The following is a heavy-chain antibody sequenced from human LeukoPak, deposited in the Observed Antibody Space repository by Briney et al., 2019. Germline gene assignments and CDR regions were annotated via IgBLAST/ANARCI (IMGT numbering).Heavy chain of an antibody. Sequence: PGGSLRLSCAASGFTLSSYAMHWVRQAPGKGLEWVAIIWSDGNNKYYADSVEGRFTISRDTSKNTLFLQMNSLRAEDTAVYYCARGQPGVAAAGNLDYWGQGTLVTVSS. D-gene: IGHD6-13*01. J-gene: IGHJ4*02. CDR2: IWSDGNNK. V-gene: IGHV3-33*01. CDR1: GFTLSSYA. CDR3: ARGQPGVAAAGNLDY.